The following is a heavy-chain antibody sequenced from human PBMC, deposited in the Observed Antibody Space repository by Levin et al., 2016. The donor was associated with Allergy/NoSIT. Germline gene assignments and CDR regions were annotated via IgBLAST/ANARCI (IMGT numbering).Heavy chain of an antibody. CDR1: GFTFRYYA. D-gene: IGHD2-15*01. CDR3: AKDLRGGPPRYFDY. J-gene: IGHJ4*02. CDR2: VSVSGDDT. Sequence: GGSLRLSCAASGFTFRYYAMSWVRQAPGKGLEWVSTVSVSGDDTYYADSVKGRFTISRDNSKNTLYLQMNSLRAEDTAVYYCAKDLRGGPPRYFDYWGQGTLVTVSS. V-gene: IGHV3-23*01.